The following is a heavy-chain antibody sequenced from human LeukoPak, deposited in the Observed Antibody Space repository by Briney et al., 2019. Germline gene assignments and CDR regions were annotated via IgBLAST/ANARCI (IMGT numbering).Heavy chain of an antibody. V-gene: IGHV3-53*01. J-gene: IGHJ4*02. CDR1: GFTFRSYS. CDR2: LYSSGST. D-gene: IGHD5-24*01. CDR3: ARGGPRRGEGYFFDY. Sequence: GGSLRLSCAASGFTFRSYSMNWVRQAPGKGLEWVSVLYSSGSTYYADSVKGRFTISRDYVRNTLSLQMNGLRAEDTAVYYCARGGPRRGEGYFFDYWGQGTLVTVSS.